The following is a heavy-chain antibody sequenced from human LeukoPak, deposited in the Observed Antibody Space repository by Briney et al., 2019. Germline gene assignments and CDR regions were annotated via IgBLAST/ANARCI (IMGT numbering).Heavy chain of an antibody. J-gene: IGHJ4*02. CDR2: MHPNGGGP. CDR3: ARVALAGHFDY. CDR1: GYTFNAYF. D-gene: IGHD6-19*01. Sequence: GASVKVSCKASGYTFNAYFIHWLRLAPGQGFEWMGWMHPNGGGPKYAPKFQGRVTMTRDTSITTDFMELQRLTSDDSAVYFCARVALAGHFDYWGQGTPVAVSS. V-gene: IGHV1-2*02.